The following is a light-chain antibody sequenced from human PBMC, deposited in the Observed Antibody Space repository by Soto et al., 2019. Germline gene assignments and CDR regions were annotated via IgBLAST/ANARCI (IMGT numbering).Light chain of an antibody. CDR2: EVN. CDR1: RSDIGSYNY. Sequence: QSVLTQPASVSGSPGQSITISCTGSRSDIGSYNYVSWYQHHPDKAPRLIIYEVNNRPSGVSNRFSGSKSGNTASLTVSGLQAEDEAFYFCSSFTTANTVVFXGGTKVTVL. J-gene: IGLJ2*01. CDR3: SSFTTANTVV. V-gene: IGLV2-14*01.